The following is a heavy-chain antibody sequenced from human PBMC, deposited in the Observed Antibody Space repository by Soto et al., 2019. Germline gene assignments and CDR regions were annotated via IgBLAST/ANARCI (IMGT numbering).Heavy chain of an antibody. Sequence: PGGSLRLSCAASGFTFSSYSMNWVRQAPGKGLEWVSYISSSSSTIYYADSVKGRFTISRDNAKNSLYLQMNSLRAEDTAVYYCARDLGYCSGGSCYYYYYMDVWGKGTTVTVSS. CDR1: GFTFSSYS. J-gene: IGHJ6*03. CDR3: ARDLGYCSGGSCYYYYYMDV. CDR2: ISSSSSTI. V-gene: IGHV3-48*01. D-gene: IGHD2-15*01.